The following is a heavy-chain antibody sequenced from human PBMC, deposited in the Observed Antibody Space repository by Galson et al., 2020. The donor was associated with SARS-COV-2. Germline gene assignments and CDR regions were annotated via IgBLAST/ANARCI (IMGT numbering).Heavy chain of an antibody. D-gene: IGHD5-18*01. CDR3: ARDVDPMTYSYGYVAGY. V-gene: IGHV3-30*04. CDR2: ISYDGSNK. Sequence: GGSLRLSCAASGFTFSSYAMHWVRQAPGKGLEWVAVISYDGSNKYYADSVKGRFTISRDNSKNTLYLQMNSLRAEDTAVYYCARDVDPMTYSYGYVAGYWGQGTLVTVSS. J-gene: IGHJ4*02. CDR1: GFTFSSYA.